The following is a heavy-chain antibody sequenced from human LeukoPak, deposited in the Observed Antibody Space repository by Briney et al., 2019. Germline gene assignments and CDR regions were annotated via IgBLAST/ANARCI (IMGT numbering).Heavy chain of an antibody. J-gene: IGHJ4*02. CDR1: GFTFSDYY. CDR3: ARGIKNGYEYWGDYFDY. Sequence: GGSLRLSCAASGFTFSDYYMSWIRQAPGKGLEWVSYISSSGTTIFYADSVKGRFTISRDNAKHSLYLQMNSLRAEDTAVYYCARGIKNGYEYWGDYFDYWGQGTLVTVSS. V-gene: IGHV3-11*01. CDR2: ISSSGTTI. D-gene: IGHD2/OR15-2a*01.